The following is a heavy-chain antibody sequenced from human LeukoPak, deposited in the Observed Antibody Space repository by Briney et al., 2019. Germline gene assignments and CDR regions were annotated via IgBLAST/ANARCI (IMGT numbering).Heavy chain of an antibody. CDR1: GFTFTTYW. CDR3: ARDAVDTANAV. CDR2: INSDGSIT. D-gene: IGHD5-18*01. J-gene: IGHJ6*02. V-gene: IGHV3-74*01. Sequence: GGSLRLSCAASGFTFTTYWMHWVRQAPGKGLVWVSHINSDGSITSYAGSVKGRFTISRDNAKNTLYLQMNSLRAEDTAVYYCARDAVDTANAVWGQGTTVTVSS.